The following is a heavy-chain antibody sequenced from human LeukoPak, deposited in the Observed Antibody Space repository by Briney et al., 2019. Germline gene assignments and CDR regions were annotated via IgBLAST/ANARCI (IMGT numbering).Heavy chain of an antibody. CDR2: INPNSGGT. J-gene: IGHJ4*02. CDR3: ARGLALSILWFGDIGY. CDR1: GYTFTCYY. D-gene: IGHD3-10*01. V-gene: IGHV1-2*02. Sequence: ASVRVSCKASGYTFTCYYMHWVRQAPGQGLEWMGWINPNSGGTNYAQKFQGRVTMTRDTCISTAYMELSRLRSDDTAVYYCARGLALSILWFGDIGYWGQGTLVTVSS.